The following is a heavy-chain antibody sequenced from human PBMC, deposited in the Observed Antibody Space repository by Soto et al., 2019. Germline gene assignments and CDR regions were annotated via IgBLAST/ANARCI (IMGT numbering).Heavy chain of an antibody. Sequence: GGSLRLSCAASGFTFSSYGMHWVRQAPGKGLEWVAVIWYDGSNKYYADSVKGRFTISRDNSKNTLYLQMNSLRAENTAVYYCARAPVADYMDVWGKGTTVTVSS. CDR3: ARAPVADYMDV. CDR2: IWYDGSNK. V-gene: IGHV3-33*01. D-gene: IGHD6-19*01. CDR1: GFTFSSYG. J-gene: IGHJ6*03.